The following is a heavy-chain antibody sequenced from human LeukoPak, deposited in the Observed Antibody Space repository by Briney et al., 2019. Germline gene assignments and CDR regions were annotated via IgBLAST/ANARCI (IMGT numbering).Heavy chain of an antibody. CDR1: GFSFSSYA. D-gene: IGHD3-16*01. CDR3: AKWPEGAMDYFDY. CDR2: ISGDGTRT. Sequence: GGSLRLSCAASGFSFSSYAMTWARQAPVKGLEWVSAISGDGTRTYYADSVKGRFTISRDNPKNTLYLEMSSLRVKDTAIYYCAKWPEGAMDYFDYWGQGTLVTVSS. V-gene: IGHV3-23*01. J-gene: IGHJ4*02.